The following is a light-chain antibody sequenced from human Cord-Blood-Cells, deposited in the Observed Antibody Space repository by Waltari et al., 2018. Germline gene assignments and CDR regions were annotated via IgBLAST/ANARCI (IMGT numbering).Light chain of an antibody. CDR2: DAS. CDR3: QQRSNWGFT. Sequence: EIVLTQSPATLSLSPGERATLSCRASQSVSSYLAWYQQKPGQAPRLLIYDASNRATGIPARFSGSGSGTDVTLTISSLEPEDFAVYDCQQRSNWGFTFGPGTKVDIK. V-gene: IGKV3-11*01. J-gene: IGKJ3*01. CDR1: QSVSSY.